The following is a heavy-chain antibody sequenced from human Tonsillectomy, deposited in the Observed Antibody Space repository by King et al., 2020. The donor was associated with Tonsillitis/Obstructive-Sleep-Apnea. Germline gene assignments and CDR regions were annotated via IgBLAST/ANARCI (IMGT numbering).Heavy chain of an antibody. CDR2: TYYRSKWYN. V-gene: IGHV6-1*01. D-gene: IGHD3-3*01. Sequence: VQLQQSGPGLVKPSQTLSLTCAISGDSVSSNSAAWNWIRQSPSRGLEWLGRTYYRSKWYNDSAVSVKSRITINSDTSRNQFSLQLNSVTPEDTAVYYWERESSYDFWSGYSQHWFDPWGQGTLVTVSS. CDR1: GDSVSSNSAA. J-gene: IGHJ5*02. CDR3: ERESSYDFWSGYSQHWFDP.